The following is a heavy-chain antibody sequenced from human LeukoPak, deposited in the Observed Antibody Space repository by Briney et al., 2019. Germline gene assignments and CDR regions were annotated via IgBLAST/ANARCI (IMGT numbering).Heavy chain of an antibody. CDR3: ARDDYYGSGVQH. V-gene: IGHV4-59*01. CDR2: MYYSGST. CDR1: GGSISSYY. Sequence: SETLSLTCTVSGGSISSYYWSWIRQPPGKGLEWIGYMYYSGSTNYNPSLKSRVTISVDTSKNQFSLNLSSVTAADMAVYYCARDDYYGSGVQHWGQGTLVTVSS. J-gene: IGHJ1*01. D-gene: IGHD3-10*01.